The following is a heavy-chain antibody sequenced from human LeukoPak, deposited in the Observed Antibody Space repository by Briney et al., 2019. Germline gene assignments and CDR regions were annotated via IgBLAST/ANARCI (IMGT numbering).Heavy chain of an antibody. CDR2: IIPIFGTA. V-gene: IGHV1-69*13. D-gene: IGHD3-22*01. CDR3: AATYYYDSSGYSY. Sequence: ASVKVSCKASGYTFTGYYMHWVRQAPGQGLEWMGGIIPIFGTANYAQKFQGRVTITADESTSTAYMELSSLRSEDTAVYYCAATYYYDSSGYSYWGQGTLVTVSS. CDR1: GYTFTGYY. J-gene: IGHJ4*02.